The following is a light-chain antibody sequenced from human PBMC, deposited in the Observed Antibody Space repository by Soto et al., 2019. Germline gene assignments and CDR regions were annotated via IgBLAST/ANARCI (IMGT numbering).Light chain of an antibody. CDR3: QQSDSTPQT. CDR1: QSISSW. Sequence: DIQMTQSPSTLSASVGDRVTITCRASQSISSWLAWYQQKPGKAPKLLIYDASSLESGVPSRFSGSGSGTELTLTITSLQPDDFATYYCQQSDSTPQTFGGGTRVEVK. V-gene: IGKV1-5*01. CDR2: DAS. J-gene: IGKJ4*01.